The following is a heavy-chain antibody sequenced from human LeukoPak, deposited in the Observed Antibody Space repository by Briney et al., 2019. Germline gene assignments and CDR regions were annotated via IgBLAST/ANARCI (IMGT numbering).Heavy chain of an antibody. Sequence: PGGSLRLSCAVSGFTVSSNYMSWVRQAPGKGLEWVSVIYSGGTTYYADSVKGRFTISRDNSKSTLYLQMDSLRVEDTAIYYCAKGRGYCTGGSCYSDYWGQGTLVTVSS. CDR3: AKGRGYCTGGSCYSDY. CDR1: GFTVSSNY. D-gene: IGHD2-15*01. CDR2: IYSGGTT. J-gene: IGHJ4*02. V-gene: IGHV3-66*01.